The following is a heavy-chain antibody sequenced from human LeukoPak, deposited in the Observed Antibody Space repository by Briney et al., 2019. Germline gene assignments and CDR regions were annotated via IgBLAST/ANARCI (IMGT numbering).Heavy chain of an antibody. J-gene: IGHJ6*02. Sequence: ASETLSLTCTVSGGSISSGSYYWSWIRHPAGKGLEWIGRIYTSGSTNYNPSLKSRVTISVDTSKNQFSLKLSSVTAADTAVYYCARGSRRWLQSVMDVWGQGTTVTVSS. CDR2: IYTSGST. CDR1: GGSISSGSYY. V-gene: IGHV4-61*02. CDR3: ARGSRRWLQSVMDV. D-gene: IGHD5-24*01.